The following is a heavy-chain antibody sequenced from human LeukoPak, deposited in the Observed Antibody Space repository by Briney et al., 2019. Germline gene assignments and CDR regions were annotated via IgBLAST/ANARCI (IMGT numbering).Heavy chain of an antibody. J-gene: IGHJ6*02. CDR1: GYTFTSYY. CDR2: MNPNSGNT. CDR3: ARGGYSGYDWHYYYGMDV. V-gene: IGHV1-8*02. D-gene: IGHD5-12*01. Sequence: ASVKVSCKASGYTFTSYYMHWVRQATGQGLEWMGWMNPNSGNTGYAQKFQGRVTMTRNTSISTAYMELSSLRSEDTAVYYCARGGYSGYDWHYYYGMDVWGQGTTVTVSS.